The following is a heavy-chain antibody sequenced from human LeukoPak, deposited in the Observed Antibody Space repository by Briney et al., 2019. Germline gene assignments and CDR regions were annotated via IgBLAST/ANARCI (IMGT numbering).Heavy chain of an antibody. CDR3: ARDLSVGAFDI. CDR2: INPNSGGT. D-gene: IGHD1-26*01. J-gene: IGHJ3*02. Sequence: ASVKVSCKASGYTFTCYYMHWVRQAPGQGLEWTGWINPNSGGTNYAQKFQGWVTMTRDTSISTAYMELSRLRSDDTAVYYCARDLSVGAFDIWGQGTMVTVSS. V-gene: IGHV1-2*04. CDR1: GYTFTCYY.